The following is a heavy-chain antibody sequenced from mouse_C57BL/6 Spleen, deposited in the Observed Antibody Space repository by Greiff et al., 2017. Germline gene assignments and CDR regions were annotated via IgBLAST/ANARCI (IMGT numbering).Heavy chain of an antibody. J-gene: IGHJ1*03. D-gene: IGHD1-1*01. CDR1: GYTFTSYW. CDR3: ARRENYYGSSYGYFDV. Sequence: QVQLQQPGAELVKPGASVKLSCKASGYTFTSYWMHWVKQRPGQGLEWIGMIHPNSGSTNYNEKFKSKATLTVDKSSSTAYMQLSSLTSEDSAVYYCARRENYYGSSYGYFDVWGTGTTVTVSS. CDR2: IHPNSGST. V-gene: IGHV1-64*01.